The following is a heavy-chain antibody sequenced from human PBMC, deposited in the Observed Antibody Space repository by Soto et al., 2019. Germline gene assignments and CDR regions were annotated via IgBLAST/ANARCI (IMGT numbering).Heavy chain of an antibody. Sequence: PSETLSLTCAVSGGSISSGGYSWSWIRQPPGKGLEWIGYIYHSGSTYHNPSLASRVTIPVDRSKSLFSLQLSSVTAADTAVYYCARRIVLMADDAFDSWGQGTMVTVSS. CDR2: IYHSGST. CDR1: GGSISSGGYS. CDR3: ARRIVLMADDAFDS. J-gene: IGHJ3*02. D-gene: IGHD2-8*01. V-gene: IGHV4-30-2*01.